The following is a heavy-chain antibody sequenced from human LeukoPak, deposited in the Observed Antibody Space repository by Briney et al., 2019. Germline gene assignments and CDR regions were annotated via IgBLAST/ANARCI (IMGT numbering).Heavy chain of an antibody. CDR3: QYCSSTSCYTY. Sequence: PGGSLRFSFAASGLTFRSYAMSWVRQAPGKGLDWVSAISGSCGSTYYAASVRGRFTISRDNSKNSLYLQMNSLRDEDTAVYYCQYCSSTSCYTYWGQGTLVTVSS. V-gene: IGHV3-23*01. D-gene: IGHD2-2*02. CDR1: GLTFRSYA. J-gene: IGHJ4*02. CDR2: ISGSCGST.